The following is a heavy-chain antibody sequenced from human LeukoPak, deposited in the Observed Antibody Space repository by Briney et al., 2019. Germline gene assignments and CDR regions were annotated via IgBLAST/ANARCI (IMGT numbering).Heavy chain of an antibody. CDR1: GFTFSSYW. V-gene: IGHV3-7*03. CDR3: ARDPPLIAVAGTDGY. D-gene: IGHD6-19*01. J-gene: IGHJ4*02. CDR2: IKQDGSEK. Sequence: GGSLRLSCAASGFTFSSYWMSWVRQAPGKGLEGVANIKQDGSEKYYVDSVKGRFTISRDNAKNSLYLQMNSLRAEDTAVYYCARDPPLIAVAGTDGYWGQGTLVTVSS.